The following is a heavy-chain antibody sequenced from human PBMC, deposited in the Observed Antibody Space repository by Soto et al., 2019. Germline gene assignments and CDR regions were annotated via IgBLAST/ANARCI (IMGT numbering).Heavy chain of an antibody. CDR3: ARLGHPGH. V-gene: IGHV1-69*01. CDR2: VIPILGTA. CDR1: GGSLRNSV. Sequence: QVQLVQSGAEVKKPGSSVKVSCTASGGSLRNSVISWVRQAPAQRLEWMGGVIPILGTANYAQKFQGRVTMTADEDTSTAYRDLSSLSPDDTAVYYCARLGHPGHWGPGTLVIVSS. J-gene: IGHJ4*02.